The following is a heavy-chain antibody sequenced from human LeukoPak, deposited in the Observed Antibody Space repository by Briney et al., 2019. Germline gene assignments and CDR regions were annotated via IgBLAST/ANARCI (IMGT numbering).Heavy chain of an antibody. V-gene: IGHV1-18*01. D-gene: IGHD4-17*01. Sequence: ASVKVSCKASGYTFTSYGISWVRQAPGQGLEWMGWISAYNGNTNYAQKLQGRVTMTTDTSTSTAYMELRSLRSDDTAVYYCARDAHDYGDYGSAHGYYFDYWGQGTLVTVSS. CDR1: GYTFTSYG. J-gene: IGHJ4*02. CDR3: ARDAHDYGDYGSAHGYYFDY. CDR2: ISAYNGNT.